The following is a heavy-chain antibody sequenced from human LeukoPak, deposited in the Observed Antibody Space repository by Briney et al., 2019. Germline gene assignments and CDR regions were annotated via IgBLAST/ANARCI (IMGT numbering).Heavy chain of an antibody. D-gene: IGHD5-12*01. CDR2: MHTSGST. Sequence: PSETLSLTCTVSGGSISNYYWNWIRQPAGKGLEWIGRMHTSGSTNYNPSLKSRVTMSVDTSKNQFSLKLSSVTAADTAVYYCARADHLVAFDYWGQGTLVTVSS. CDR3: ARADHLVAFDY. CDR1: GGSISNYY. V-gene: IGHV4-4*07. J-gene: IGHJ4*02.